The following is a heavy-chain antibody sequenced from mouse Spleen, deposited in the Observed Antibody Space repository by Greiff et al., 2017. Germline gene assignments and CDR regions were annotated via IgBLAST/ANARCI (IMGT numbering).Heavy chain of an antibody. D-gene: IGHD2-4*01. Sequence: DVMLVESGGGLVKPGGSLKLSCAASGFTFSSYAMSWVRQTPEKRLEWVATISSGGSYTYYPDSVKGRFTISRDNAKNTLYLQMSSLRSEDTAMYYCATNYDGFAYRGQGTLVTVSA. CDR1: GFTFSSYA. CDR3: ATNYDGFAY. J-gene: IGHJ3*01. CDR2: ISSGGSYT. V-gene: IGHV5-9-1*01.